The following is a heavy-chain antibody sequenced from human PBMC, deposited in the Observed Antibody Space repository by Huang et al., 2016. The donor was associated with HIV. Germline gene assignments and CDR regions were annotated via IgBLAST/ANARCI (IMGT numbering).Heavy chain of an antibody. Sequence: QVQLVESGAELKKPGASVRVSCKVSGYTVRELSLHWVRQAPEKGLEWMGGFDPEEGETIYAQRLQGRGTMTEDTSTDTAYMELSSLRPEDTAVYYCATSTPDVGAGVLRSAFDIWGQGTMVTVSS. J-gene: IGHJ3*02. CDR3: ATSTPDVGAGVLRSAFDI. CDR1: GYTVRELS. V-gene: IGHV1-24*01. D-gene: IGHD2-15*01. CDR2: FDPEEGET.